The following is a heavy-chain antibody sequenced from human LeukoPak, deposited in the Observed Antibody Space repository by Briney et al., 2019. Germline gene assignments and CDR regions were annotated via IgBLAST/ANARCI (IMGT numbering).Heavy chain of an antibody. CDR2: INPSGGSS. D-gene: IGHD6-6*01. CDR3: ARERIFDSSSGVGY. Sequence: ASVKVSCKASGYTFTSYYMHWVRQAPGQGLEWMGIINPSGGSSSYAQKFQGRVTMTRDTSTSTVYMELSSVRSEDAGVYYCARERIFDSSSGVGYWGQGTLVTVSS. CDR1: GYTFTSYY. J-gene: IGHJ4*02. V-gene: IGHV1-46*01.